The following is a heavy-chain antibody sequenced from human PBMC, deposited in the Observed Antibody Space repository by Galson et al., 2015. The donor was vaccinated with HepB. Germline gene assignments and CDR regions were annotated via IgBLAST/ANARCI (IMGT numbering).Heavy chain of an antibody. D-gene: IGHD3-9*01. J-gene: IGHJ4*02. CDR3: ARGGYDILTGYYIPNIF. CDR1: GFTASSNY. V-gene: IGHV3-66*02. CDR2: IYSGGST. Sequence: SLRLSCAASGFTASSNYMSWVRQAPGKGLEWVSVIYSGGSTYYADSVKGRFTISRDNSKNTLYLQMNSLRAEDTAVYYCARGGYDILTGYYIPNIFWGQGTLVTVSS.